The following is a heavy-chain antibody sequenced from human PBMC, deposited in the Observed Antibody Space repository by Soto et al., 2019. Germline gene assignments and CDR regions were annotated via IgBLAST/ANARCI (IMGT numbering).Heavy chain of an antibody. D-gene: IGHD1-26*01. CDR1: DDSISTSNYY. CDR3: AKHSHHGRSS. J-gene: IGHJ5*02. V-gene: IGHV4-39*01. CDR2: VDYAGRA. Sequence: QLQLQESGPRLVKPSETLSLTCSVSDDSISTSNYYWAWVRQPPEMGPEWIGSVDYAGRAYYNPSLKSRVTIAADTSENHFSLHLSSMTAADTSMYYCAKHSHHGRSSWGQGTLVTVSS.